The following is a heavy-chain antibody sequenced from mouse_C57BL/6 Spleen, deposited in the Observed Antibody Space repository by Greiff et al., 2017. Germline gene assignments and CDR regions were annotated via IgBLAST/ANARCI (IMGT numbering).Heavy chain of an antibody. CDR3: ARHGGGSTVVGYYFDY. D-gene: IGHD1-1*01. CDR1: GFTFSSYG. V-gene: IGHV5-6*01. J-gene: IGHJ2*01. Sequence: DVQLVESGGDLVKPGGSLKLSCAASGFTFSSYGMSWVRQTPDKRLEWVATISSGGSYTYYPDSVKGRFTISRDNAKNTLYLQMSSLKSEDTAMYYCARHGGGSTVVGYYFDYWGQGTTLTVSS. CDR2: ISSGGSYT.